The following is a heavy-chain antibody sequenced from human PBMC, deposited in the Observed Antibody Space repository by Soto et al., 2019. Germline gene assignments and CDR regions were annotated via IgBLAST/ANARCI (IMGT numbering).Heavy chain of an antibody. Sequence: GGSLRLSCAASGFTFSSYAMSWVRQAPGKGLEWVSAISGSGGSTYYADSVKGRFTICRDNSKNTLYLQMNSLRAEDTAVYYCAHSPIVVVIYLFDYWGQGTLVTVSS. J-gene: IGHJ4*02. CDR2: ISGSGGST. CDR1: GFTFSSYA. V-gene: IGHV3-23*01. D-gene: IGHD3-22*01. CDR3: AHSPIVVVIYLFDY.